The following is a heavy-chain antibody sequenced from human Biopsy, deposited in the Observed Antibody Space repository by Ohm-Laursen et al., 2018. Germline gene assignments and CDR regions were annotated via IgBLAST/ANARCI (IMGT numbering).Heavy chain of an antibody. D-gene: IGHD3-9*01. Sequence: SSVKVSCKPPGGTLRNYGVNWGRQAPGQGLEWRGGNIPILGTGNYAQKFQDRVTVAADTSTSTATMELRSLRSDDTAMYYCATKLTGYFHHWGQGTLVIVSS. CDR2: NIPILGTG. J-gene: IGHJ1*01. V-gene: IGHV1-69*06. CDR3: ATKLTGYFHH. CDR1: GGTLRNYG.